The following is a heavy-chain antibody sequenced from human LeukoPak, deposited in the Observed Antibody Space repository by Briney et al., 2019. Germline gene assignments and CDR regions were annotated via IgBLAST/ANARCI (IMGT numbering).Heavy chain of an antibody. J-gene: IGHJ5*02. Sequence: SETLSLTCTVSGGSISSYYWSWIRQPPGKGLEWIGYIYYSGSTSYNPSLKSRVTISVDTSKNQFSLKLSSVTAADTAVYYCARVLGRGYYDILTGNNWFDPWGQGTLVTVSS. V-gene: IGHV4-59*01. CDR2: IYYSGST. CDR1: GGSISSYY. D-gene: IGHD3-9*01. CDR3: ARVLGRGYYDILTGNNWFDP.